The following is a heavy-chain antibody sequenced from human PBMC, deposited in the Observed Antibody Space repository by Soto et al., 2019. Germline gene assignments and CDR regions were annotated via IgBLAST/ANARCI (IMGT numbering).Heavy chain of an antibody. Sequence: SVKVSCKASGFTFTNSAVQCVLQSRGQRLEWIGWIVVGSGNTNYAQKFQERVTITRDMSTTTAYMELSSLRSEDTAVYYCATDKGDSYGYGNYWGQGALVTVSS. V-gene: IGHV1-58*01. CDR3: ATDKGDSYGYGNY. CDR1: GFTFTNSA. J-gene: IGHJ4*02. D-gene: IGHD5-18*01. CDR2: IVVGSGNT.